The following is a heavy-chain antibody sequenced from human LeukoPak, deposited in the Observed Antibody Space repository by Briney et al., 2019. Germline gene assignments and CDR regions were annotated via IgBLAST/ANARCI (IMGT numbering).Heavy chain of an antibody. D-gene: IGHD3-10*01. CDR3: ANGGSGSYSFYYYYMDV. J-gene: IGHJ6*03. V-gene: IGHV3-30*02. CDR1: GFTFSSYG. Sequence: GGSLRLSCAASGFTFSSYGVHWVRQAPGKGLEWVAFIRYDGSNKYYADSVKGRFTISRDNSKNTLYLQMNSLRAEDTAVYYCANGGSGSYSFYYYYMDVWGKGTTVTISS. CDR2: IRYDGSNK.